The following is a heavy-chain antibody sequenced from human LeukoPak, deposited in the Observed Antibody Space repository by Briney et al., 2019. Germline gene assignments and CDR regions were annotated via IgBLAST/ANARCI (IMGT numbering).Heavy chain of an antibody. CDR1: GYRFISYW. Sequence: GESLKISCKGSGYRFISYWIGWVRQMPGKGLEWMGIIYPGDSDTRYSPSFQGQVTISADKSISTAYLQWSSLKASDTAMYYCARRLGYSYGPNDYWGQGTLVTVSS. V-gene: IGHV5-51*01. J-gene: IGHJ4*02. D-gene: IGHD5-18*01. CDR3: ARRLGYSYGPNDY. CDR2: IYPGDSDT.